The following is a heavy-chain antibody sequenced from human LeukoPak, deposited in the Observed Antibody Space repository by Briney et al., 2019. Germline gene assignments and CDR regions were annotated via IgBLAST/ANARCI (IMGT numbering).Heavy chain of an antibody. V-gene: IGHV3-30-3*01. Sequence: HPGGSLRLSCAASGFTFSSYAMHWVRQAPGKGLEWVAVISYDGSNKYYADSVKGRFTISRDNSKNTLYLQMNSLRAEDTAVYYCARDVDTAMVTPLDYWGQGTLVTVSS. CDR3: ARDVDTAMVTPLDY. CDR2: ISYDGSNK. J-gene: IGHJ4*02. D-gene: IGHD5-18*01. CDR1: GFTFSSYA.